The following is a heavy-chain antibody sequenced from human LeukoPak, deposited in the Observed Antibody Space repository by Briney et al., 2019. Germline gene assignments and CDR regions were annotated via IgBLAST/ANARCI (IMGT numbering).Heavy chain of an antibody. D-gene: IGHD2-15*01. J-gene: IGHJ4*02. V-gene: IGHV3-30*02. CDR3: ASPVRDRYCSGGSCYSPFDF. Sequence: PGGSLRLSCAASGFTFSSYGMHWVRQAPGKGLEWVAFIRYDGSNKYYADSVKGRFTISRDNSKNTLYLQMNSLRAEDTAVYYCASPVRDRYCSGGSCYSPFDFWGQGNLVTVSS. CDR1: GFTFSSYG. CDR2: IRYDGSNK.